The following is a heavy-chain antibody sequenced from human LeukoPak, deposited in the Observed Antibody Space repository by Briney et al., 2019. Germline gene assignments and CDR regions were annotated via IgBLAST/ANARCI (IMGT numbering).Heavy chain of an antibody. V-gene: IGHV4-34*01. D-gene: IGHD2-2*01. J-gene: IGHJ5*02. CDR3: ARGCKTYIVVVPALRSNWFDP. Sequence: PSETLSLTCAVYGGSFSGYYWSWIRQPPGKGLEWIGEINHSGSANYNPSLKSRVTISVDTSKNQFSLKLSSVTAADTAVYYCARGCKTYIVVVPALRSNWFDPWGQGTLVTVSS. CDR2: INHSGSA. CDR1: GGSFSGYY.